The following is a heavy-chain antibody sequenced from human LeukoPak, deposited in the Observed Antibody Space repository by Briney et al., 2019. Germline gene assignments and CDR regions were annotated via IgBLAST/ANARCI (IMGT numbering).Heavy chain of an antibody. V-gene: IGHV3-30*03. CDR3: ARGKYSSGGGNAFDI. CDR2: ISFDGSNK. J-gene: IGHJ3*02. D-gene: IGHD6-19*01. Sequence: GRSLRLSCAASGLTFSSYAMHWVRQAPGKGLEWVAVISFDGSNKYYADSVKGRFTISRDNSKNTLYLQMNSLRAEDTAVYYCARGKYSSGGGNAFDIWGQGTMVTVSS. CDR1: GLTFSSYA.